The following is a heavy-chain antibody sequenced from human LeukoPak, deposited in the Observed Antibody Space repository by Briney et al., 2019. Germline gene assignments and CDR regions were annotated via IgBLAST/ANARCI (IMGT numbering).Heavy chain of an antibody. Sequence: ASVKVSCKASGYTFTSCYVHWVRLAPGQGLEWMGLINPNDGGTSYAHKFQGRVTMTRDMSTSTVYMEVSSLRSEDTAVYYCARDLGSGWYYFDSWGQGTLVTVSS. J-gene: IGHJ4*02. CDR3: ARDLGSGWYYFDS. CDR1: GYTFTSCY. D-gene: IGHD6-19*01. V-gene: IGHV1-46*01. CDR2: INPNDGGT.